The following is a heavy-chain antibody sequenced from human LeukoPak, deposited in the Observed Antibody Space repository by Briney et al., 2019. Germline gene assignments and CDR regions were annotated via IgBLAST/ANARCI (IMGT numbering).Heavy chain of an antibody. Sequence: ASVKVSCKASGYTFTSYDINWVRQATGQGLEWMGWMNPNSGNTGYAQKFQGRVTMTRNTSISTAYMELSSLRSEDTAVYYCARVEQLGYYYYYGMDVRGQGTTVTVSS. CDR2: MNPNSGNT. V-gene: IGHV1-8*01. D-gene: IGHD1/OR15-1a*01. J-gene: IGHJ6*02. CDR1: GYTFTSYD. CDR3: ARVEQLGYYYYYGMDV.